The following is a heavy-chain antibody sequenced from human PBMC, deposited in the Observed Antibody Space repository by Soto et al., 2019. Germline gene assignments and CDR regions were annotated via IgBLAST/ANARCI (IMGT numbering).Heavy chain of an antibody. J-gene: IGHJ5*02. V-gene: IGHV3-23*01. CDR2: ISGSGGST. CDR1: GFTFSSYA. D-gene: IGHD3-10*01. CDR3: AKDLSNFTMVGGVVWSAWFDP. Sequence: PGGSLRLSCAASGFTFSSYAMSWVRQAPGKGLEWVSAISGSGGSTYYADSVKGRFTISRDNSKNTLYLQMNSLRAEDTAVYYCAKDLSNFTMVGGVVWSAWFDPGGQGTLVTVSS.